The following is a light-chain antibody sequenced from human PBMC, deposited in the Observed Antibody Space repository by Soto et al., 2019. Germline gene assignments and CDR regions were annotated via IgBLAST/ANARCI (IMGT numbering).Light chain of an antibody. V-gene: IGLV2-11*01. CDR3: CSSSASDSLL. J-gene: IGLJ2*01. Sequence: QSALTQPRSVSGSPGESVTISCSGTSSDVGSYNYVSWYQQYPGKAPKVMIYDVSERPSEVPVRFSGSKSGNTASLTISGRQDEDEAEYFCCSSSASDSLLFGGGTKLTVL. CDR1: SSDVGSYNY. CDR2: DVS.